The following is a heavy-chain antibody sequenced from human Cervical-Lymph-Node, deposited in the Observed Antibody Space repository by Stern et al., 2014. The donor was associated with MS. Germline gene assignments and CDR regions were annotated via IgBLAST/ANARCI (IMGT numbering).Heavy chain of an antibody. CDR3: ATRPNIAVAGTGDY. V-gene: IGHV4-34*01. J-gene: IGHJ4*02. CDR2: INHRGST. Sequence: QVQLQQWGAGLLKPSETLSLTCAVYGGSFSGYYWSWIRQPPGKGLEWIGEINHRGSTNYNPSLKSRVTISVDTSKNQFSLKRSSVTAADTAVYYCATRPNIAVAGTGDYWGQGTLVTVSS. CDR1: GGSFSGYY. D-gene: IGHD6-19*01.